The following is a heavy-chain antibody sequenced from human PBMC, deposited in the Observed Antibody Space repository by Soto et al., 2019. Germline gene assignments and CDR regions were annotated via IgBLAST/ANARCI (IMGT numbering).Heavy chain of an antibody. D-gene: IGHD3-3*01. CDR2: ISYDGSNK. V-gene: IGHV3-30-3*01. Sequence: PGGSLRLSCAASGFTFSSYAMHWVRQAPGKGLEWVAVISYDGSNKYYADSVKGRFTISRDNSKNTLYLQMNSLRAEDTAVYYCAREATYDFWSGYYYGMDVWGQGTAVTVSS. CDR1: GFTFSSYA. J-gene: IGHJ6*02. CDR3: AREATYDFWSGYYYGMDV.